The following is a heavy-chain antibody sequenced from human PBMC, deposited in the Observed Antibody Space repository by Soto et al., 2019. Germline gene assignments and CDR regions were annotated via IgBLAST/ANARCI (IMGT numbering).Heavy chain of an antibody. D-gene: IGHD2-2*01. CDR3: AKDYLGSSNVFDV. Sequence: RRLSCVVSGFNFSNFGMHWVRRAPGKGLEWVASVSSEGTEKYLSESVRGRFTISRDTSRKTLNLQMTGLRAGDTAVYFCAKDYLGSSNVFDVWGRGKVVTVSS. V-gene: IGHV3-30*18. CDR2: VSSEGTEK. CDR1: GFNFSNFG. J-gene: IGHJ3*01.